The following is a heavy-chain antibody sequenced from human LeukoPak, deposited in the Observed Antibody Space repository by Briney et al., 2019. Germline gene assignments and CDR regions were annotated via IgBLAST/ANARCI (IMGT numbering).Heavy chain of an antibody. Sequence: ASVKVSCKASGYTFTSYYMHWVRQAPGQGLELMGRINPNSGGTNYAQKFQGRVTMTRDTSISTAYMELSRLRSDDTAVYYCARVVRVTAFDYWGQGTLVTVPS. CDR1: GYTFTSYY. CDR3: ARVVRVTAFDY. CDR2: INPNSGGT. V-gene: IGHV1-2*06. J-gene: IGHJ4*02. D-gene: IGHD2-21*02.